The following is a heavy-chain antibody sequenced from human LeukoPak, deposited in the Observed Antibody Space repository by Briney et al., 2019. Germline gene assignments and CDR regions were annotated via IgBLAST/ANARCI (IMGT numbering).Heavy chain of an antibody. V-gene: IGHV1-24*01. CDR3: VGPTCLRGGYCSTNP. CDR2: FDPEDIET. D-gene: IGHD2-2*01. CDR1: GYTLTELA. J-gene: IGHJ5*02. Sequence: ASVKVSCKVSGYTLTELAIHWMRQAPGKGLEWMGGFDPEDIETIYAQTFQGRLTMTEDKSTDTAYMEMSSLRSEDTAVYYCVGPTCLRGGYCSTNPWGQGTLVTVSS.